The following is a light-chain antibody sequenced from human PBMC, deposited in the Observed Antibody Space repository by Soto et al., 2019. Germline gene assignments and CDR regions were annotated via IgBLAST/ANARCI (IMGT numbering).Light chain of an antibody. V-gene: IGLV1-47*01. CDR2: RNN. CDR1: SSNIGRHY. Sequence: QSVLTQPPSASGTPGQRVTISCSGSSSNIGRHYVYWYKQLPGTAPKLLIYRNNQRPSGVPDRFSGSKSGTSAALAISGLRSEEEADYFCATWDYSHVVLGGGTKLTVL. J-gene: IGLJ2*01. CDR3: ATWDYSHVV.